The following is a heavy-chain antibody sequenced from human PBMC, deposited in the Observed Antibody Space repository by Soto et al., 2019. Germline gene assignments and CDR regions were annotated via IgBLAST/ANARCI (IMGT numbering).Heavy chain of an antibody. Sequence: GGSLRLFCAVSGFSFGTYWMSWVRQAPGKGLEWLASIKEDGSERHYLDSVKGRFTISRDNAKDSLSLQMNSLRGEDTAFYYCARDVGPVTIFGEALSGYFDFWGQGTLVTVSS. V-gene: IGHV3-7*03. CDR3: ARDVGPVTIFGEALSGYFDF. CDR1: GFSFGTYW. D-gene: IGHD3-3*01. J-gene: IGHJ4*02. CDR2: IKEDGSER.